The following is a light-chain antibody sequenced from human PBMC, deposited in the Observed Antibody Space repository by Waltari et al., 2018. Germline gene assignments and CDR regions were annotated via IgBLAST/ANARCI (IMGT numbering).Light chain of an antibody. CDR3: SSYTTSNTWV. CDR1: SSDVGGYHH. V-gene: IGLV2-14*01. Sequence: QSALTQPASVSGSPGPSITISCPGTSSDVGGYHHVSWSQHHPGKDPKLMIFEVTDRPAGVSNRFSGSKSGNTASLTISGLQAEDEADYYCSSYTTSNTWVFGGGTKVTVL. CDR2: EVT. J-gene: IGLJ3*02.